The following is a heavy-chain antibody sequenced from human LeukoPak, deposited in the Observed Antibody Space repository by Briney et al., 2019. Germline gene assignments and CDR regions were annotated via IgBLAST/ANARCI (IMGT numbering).Heavy chain of an antibody. J-gene: IGHJ4*02. CDR1: GYTFTSYG. Sequence: ASVKVSCKASGYTFTSYGISWVRQAPGQGLEGMGSISPYNGNTNYAERLQGRVIMTTDTSTRTAYMELRSLRSDDTAVFYCARDQYDYVWGSYRPYFDYWGQGTLVTVSS. D-gene: IGHD3-16*02. CDR2: ISPYNGNT. CDR3: ARDQYDYVWGSYRPYFDY. V-gene: IGHV1-18*04.